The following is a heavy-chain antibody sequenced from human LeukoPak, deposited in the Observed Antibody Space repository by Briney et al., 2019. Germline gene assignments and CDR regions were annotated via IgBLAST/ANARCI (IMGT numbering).Heavy chain of an antibody. V-gene: IGHV3-11*04. D-gene: IGHD6-13*01. J-gene: IGHJ4*02. Sequence: GGSLRLSCAASGFTFSDYYMGWIRQAPRKGLEWVSYIRGSGGDIHYADSVKGRFTISRDNAKSSLYLQMNSLRAEDTAVYCCARDIVAAGLFFDYWGKGTLVTVSS. CDR3: ARDIVAAGLFFDY. CDR2: IRGSGGDI. CDR1: GFTFSDYY.